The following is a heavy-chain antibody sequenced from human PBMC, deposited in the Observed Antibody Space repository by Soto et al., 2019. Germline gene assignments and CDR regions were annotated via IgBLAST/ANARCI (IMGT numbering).Heavy chain of an antibody. CDR1: GFSISSGYY. CDR3: ATSGSGS. CDR2: IYHSGST. Sequence: KASETLSLTCAVSGFSISSGYYWGWIRQPPGKGLEWIGSIYHSGSTYYNPSLKSRVTISVDTSKNQFSPKLSSVTAADTAVYYCATSGSGSWGQGTLVTVSS. J-gene: IGHJ4*02. V-gene: IGHV4-38-2*01. D-gene: IGHD3-10*01.